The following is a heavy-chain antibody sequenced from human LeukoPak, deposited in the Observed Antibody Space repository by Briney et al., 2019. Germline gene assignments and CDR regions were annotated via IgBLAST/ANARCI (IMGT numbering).Heavy chain of an antibody. Sequence: GGSLRLSCAASGFTFSSYSMNWVRQAPGKGLEWVSLVTWDGGRTYYADSVKGRFTISRDNSKNSLYLEMNSLRTEDTAFYYCAKDIGVHTGAMITFGGLGFDYWGQGTLVTVSS. D-gene: IGHD3-16*01. CDR2: VTWDGGRT. CDR1: GFTFSSYS. J-gene: IGHJ4*02. V-gene: IGHV3-43*01. CDR3: AKDIGVHTGAMITFGGLGFDY.